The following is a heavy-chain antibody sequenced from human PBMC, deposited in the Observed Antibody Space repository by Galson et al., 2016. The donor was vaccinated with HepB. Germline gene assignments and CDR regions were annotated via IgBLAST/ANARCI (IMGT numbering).Heavy chain of an antibody. CDR2: INSDGSNT. CDR3: ARGPDFDILTGYYWGLDS. CDR1: GFTFSNYW. Sequence: PRLSCAASGFTFSNYWMHWVRQAPGKGLVWVSHINSDGSNTKYADAVKGRFRISRDNAKNTLYMEMNRLRVEDTAVYYCARGPDFDILTGYYWGLDSWGRGTLVTVSS. J-gene: IGHJ4*02. V-gene: IGHV3-74*01. D-gene: IGHD3-9*01.